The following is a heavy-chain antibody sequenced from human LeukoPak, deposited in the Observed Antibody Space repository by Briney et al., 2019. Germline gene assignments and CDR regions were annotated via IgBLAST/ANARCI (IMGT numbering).Heavy chain of an antibody. CDR2: ISSSSSTI. Sequence: GGSLRLSCAASGFTFSSYSMNWVRQAPGKGLEWVSYISSSSSTIYYADSVKGRFTISRDNAKNSLYLQMNSLRDEDTAVYYCARDRGYYDSSGYSFSDAFDIWGQGTMVTVSS. V-gene: IGHV3-48*02. CDR1: GFTFSSYS. D-gene: IGHD3-22*01. J-gene: IGHJ3*02. CDR3: ARDRGYYDSSGYSFSDAFDI.